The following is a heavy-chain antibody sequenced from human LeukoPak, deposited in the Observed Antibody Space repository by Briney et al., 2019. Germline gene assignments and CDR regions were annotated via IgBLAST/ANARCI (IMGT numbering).Heavy chain of an antibody. Sequence: KPSETLSLTCTVSGDSISNFYWSWIRQPAGKGLEWIGRIYPRGSTNYNPSLKSRVTMSVDTSKNQFSLKLSSVTAADTAVYYCARDLWLERSPIDNWGQGTLVTVSS. CDR1: GDSISNFY. CDR3: ARDLWLERSPIDN. CDR2: IYPRGST. D-gene: IGHD6-19*01. J-gene: IGHJ4*02. V-gene: IGHV4-4*07.